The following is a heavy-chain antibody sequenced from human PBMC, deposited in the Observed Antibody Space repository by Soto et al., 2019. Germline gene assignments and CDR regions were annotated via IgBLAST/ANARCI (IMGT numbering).Heavy chain of an antibody. CDR1: GFTFSTYA. V-gene: IGHV3-23*01. J-gene: IGHJ6*02. D-gene: IGHD1-26*01. CDR3: AKVSLGALTFTDYYYYGLDV. Sequence: GGSLRLSCAGSGFTFSTYAMNWVRQAPGKGLEWVSAISGGGGSTYYADSVKGRVTISRDNSKNTLYLQMNSLRAEDTAVYYCAKVSLGALTFTDYYYYGLDVWGQGTTVTVSS. CDR2: ISGGGGST.